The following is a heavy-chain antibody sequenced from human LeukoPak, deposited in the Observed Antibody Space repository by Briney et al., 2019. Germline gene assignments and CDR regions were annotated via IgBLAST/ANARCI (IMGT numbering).Heavy chain of an antibody. Sequence: GGSLRLSCAASGFTFSSYWMTWVRQVPGRGLEWVANVNRDGSETYYLDSVKGRFTISKDNAKNSLYLQMNSLRAEDTALYHCARNNGMDVWGQGTTVIVSS. CDR2: VNRDGSET. J-gene: IGHJ6*02. CDR1: GFTFSSYW. CDR3: ARNNGMDV. V-gene: IGHV3-7*03.